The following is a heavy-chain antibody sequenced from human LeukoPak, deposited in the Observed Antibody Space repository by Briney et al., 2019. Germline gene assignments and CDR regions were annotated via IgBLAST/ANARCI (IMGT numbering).Heavy chain of an antibody. Sequence: GESLRLSCAASGXTFSSYGMSWVRQAPGKGLEWLSHITSGGTIYYADSVKGRFTISRDNSKSSLFLQMNSLRTEDTALYYCARDHVYGGADYWGQGTLVTVSS. CDR2: ITSGGTI. V-gene: IGHV3-48*04. J-gene: IGHJ4*02. CDR1: GXTFSSYG. D-gene: IGHD5/OR15-5a*01. CDR3: ARDHVYGGADY.